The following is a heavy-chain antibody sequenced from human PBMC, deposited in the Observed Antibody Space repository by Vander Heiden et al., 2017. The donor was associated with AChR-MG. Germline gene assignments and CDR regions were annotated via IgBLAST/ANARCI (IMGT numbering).Heavy chain of an antibody. J-gene: IGHJ4*02. CDR3: ARASGLRTLDY. CDR2: IYSGGST. Sequence: EVQLVEPGGGLIQPGGSLRLPCAASGFTVSSNYMSWVRQAPGKGLEWVSVIYSGGSTYYADSVKGRFTISRDNSKNTLYLQMNSLRAEDTAVYYCARASGLRTLDYWGQGTLVTVSS. V-gene: IGHV3-53*01. D-gene: IGHD4-17*01. CDR1: GFTVSSNY.